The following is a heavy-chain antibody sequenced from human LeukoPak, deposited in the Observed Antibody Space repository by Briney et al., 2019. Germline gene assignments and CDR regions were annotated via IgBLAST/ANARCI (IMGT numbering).Heavy chain of an antibody. CDR1: GYTFTSYD. J-gene: IGHJ6*02. D-gene: IGHD3-3*01. V-gene: IGHV1-8*01. CDR2: MNPNSGNT. Sequence: ASVKVSCTASGYTFTSYDINWVRQATGQGLEWMGWMNPNSGNTGYAQKFQGRVTMSRNTSISTAYMELSSLRSEDTAVYYCARGLKLRFLEWLPYGMDVWGQGTTVTVSS. CDR3: ARGLKLRFLEWLPYGMDV.